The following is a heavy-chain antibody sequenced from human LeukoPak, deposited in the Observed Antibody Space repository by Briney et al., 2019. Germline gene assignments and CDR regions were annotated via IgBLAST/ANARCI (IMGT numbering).Heavy chain of an antibody. J-gene: IGHJ4*02. D-gene: IGHD3-3*01. CDR3: ATALDFWSGYYTFDY. CDR2: INAGNGNT. Sequence: ASVKVSCKASGYTFTSYAMHWVRQAPGRRLEWMGWINAGNGNTKYSQKFQGRVTITRDTSAGTAYMELSSLRSEDTAVYYCATALDFWSGYYTFDYWGQGTLVTVSS. CDR1: GYTFTSYA. V-gene: IGHV1-3*01.